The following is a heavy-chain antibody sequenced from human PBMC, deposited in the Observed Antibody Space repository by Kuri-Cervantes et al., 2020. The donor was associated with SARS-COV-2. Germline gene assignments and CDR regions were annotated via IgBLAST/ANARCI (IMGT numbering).Heavy chain of an antibody. D-gene: IGHD2-15*01. CDR2: IFPADSDT. Sequence: GGSLRLSCNASGYNSVDYWVGWVRQMPGKGLEWMGIIFPADSDTRYSPSFQGQVTISADKSINTAYLQWRSLKASDTAKYYCARGRIQGDIFDMWGQGTMVTVSS. J-gene: IGHJ3*02. V-gene: IGHV5-51*01. CDR1: GYNSVDYW. CDR3: ARGRIQGDIFDM.